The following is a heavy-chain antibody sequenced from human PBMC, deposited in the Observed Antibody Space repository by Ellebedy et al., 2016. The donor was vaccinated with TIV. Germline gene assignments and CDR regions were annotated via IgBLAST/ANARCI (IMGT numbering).Heavy chain of an antibody. CDR2: IYYTGST. CDR1: GGSISRSSYY. J-gene: IGHJ5*02. D-gene: IGHD3-10*01. CDR3: ARWFGELLYVRWFDP. V-gene: IGHV4-39*01. Sequence: GSLRLSCTVSGGSISRSSYYWGWIRQSPQKGLEWIGSIYYTGSTFYNPSLKSRVTISVDTPKSQFSLRLTSVTAADTAVYYCARWFGELLYVRWFDPWGQGTLVTVSS.